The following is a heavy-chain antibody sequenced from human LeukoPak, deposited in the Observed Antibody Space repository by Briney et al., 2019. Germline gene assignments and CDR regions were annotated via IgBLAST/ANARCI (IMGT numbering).Heavy chain of an antibody. CDR2: ISSSSSYI. V-gene: IGHV3-21*01. J-gene: IGHJ6*02. D-gene: IGHD3-22*01. CDR3: ARDNYYDSSGYYRGTYGMDV. Sequence: TGGSLRLSCAASGFTFSSYSMNWVRQAPGKGLEWVSSISSSSSYIYYADSVKGRFTISRDNAKNSLYLQMNSLRAEDTAVYYCARDNYYDSSGYYRGTYGMDVWGQGTTVTVSS. CDR1: GFTFSSYS.